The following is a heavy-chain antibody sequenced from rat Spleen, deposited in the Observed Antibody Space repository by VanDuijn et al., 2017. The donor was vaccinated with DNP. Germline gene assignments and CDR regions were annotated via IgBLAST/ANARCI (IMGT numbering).Heavy chain of an antibody. CDR3: VRWYNSGYYFDY. J-gene: IGHJ2*01. Sequence: EVHLVESGGGLVQPGRSLKLSCAASGFTFGDYYMAWVRQAPTKGLEWVAYISYVGGNTYYGDSVKGRFTISRANVKSTLYLQMNSLRSEDMATYYCVRWYNSGYYFDYWGQGVMVTVSS. CDR2: ISYVGGNT. CDR1: GFTFGDYY. V-gene: IGHV5-22*01. D-gene: IGHD4-3*01.